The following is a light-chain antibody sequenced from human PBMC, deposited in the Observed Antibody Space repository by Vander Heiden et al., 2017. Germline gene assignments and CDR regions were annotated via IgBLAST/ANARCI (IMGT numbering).Light chain of an antibody. Sequence: EIVMTQSPGTLSVSPGGRATLSCRASQSVSSNLAWYQQKPGQAPRLLIYGASTRATGIPASFSGSRSGTEFTLTISSLQSEDFAVYYCQQYNNWPPYTFGQGTKLEIK. CDR1: QSVSSN. CDR2: GAS. V-gene: IGKV3-15*01. CDR3: QQYNNWPPYT. J-gene: IGKJ2*01.